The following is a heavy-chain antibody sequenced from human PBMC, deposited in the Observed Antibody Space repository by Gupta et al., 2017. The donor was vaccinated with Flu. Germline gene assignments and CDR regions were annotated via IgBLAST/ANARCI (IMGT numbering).Heavy chain of an antibody. CDR3: ARACTSLDAFGI. V-gene: IGHV3-53*02. CDR1: GFTVSSNY. J-gene: IGHJ3*02. D-gene: IGHD2-8*01. CDR2: IYRGGSR. Sequence: EVQLVETGGGLIQPGGSLRLSCAASGFTVSSNYMSWVRQAPGKGLEWVSVIYRGGSRNYADPVKGRFTISRDNSKNTLNLKMKRLRAEDTAVYYCARACTSLDAFGIGGQGTMVTVSS.